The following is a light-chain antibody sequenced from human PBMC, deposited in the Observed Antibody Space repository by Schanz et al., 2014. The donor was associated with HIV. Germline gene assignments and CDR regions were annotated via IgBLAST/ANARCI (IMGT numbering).Light chain of an antibody. CDR1: SSDVGHYDY. J-gene: IGLJ1*01. Sequence: QSALTQPPSASGSRGQSVTISCTGTSSDVGHYDYVSWYQQHPGKAPKLMIYEVSKRPSGVPDRFSGSKSGNTASLTISGLQAEDEADYHCSSYTTSNTLVFGTGTKLTVL. V-gene: IGLV2-8*01. CDR3: SSYTTSNTLV. CDR2: EVS.